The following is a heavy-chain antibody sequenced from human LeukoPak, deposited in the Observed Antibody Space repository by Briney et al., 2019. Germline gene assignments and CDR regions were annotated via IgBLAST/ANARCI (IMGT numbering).Heavy chain of an antibody. D-gene: IGHD4-17*01. J-gene: IGHJ4*02. CDR2: ISYDGSNK. CDR1: GFTFSNYA. V-gene: IGHV3-30*04. CDR3: ARDPTTVTTIDFDY. Sequence: PGRSLRLSCAASGFTFSNYAMHWVRQAPGKGLEWVAVISYDGSNKYYADSVKGRFTISRDNSKNTLYLQMNSLRAEDTAMYYCARDPTTVTTIDFDYWGQGTLVTVSS.